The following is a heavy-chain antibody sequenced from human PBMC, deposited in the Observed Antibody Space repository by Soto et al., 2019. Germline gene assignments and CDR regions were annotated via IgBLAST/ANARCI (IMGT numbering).Heavy chain of an antibody. D-gene: IGHD5-12*01. CDR2: IYYSGST. J-gene: IGHJ6*03. Sequence: SETLSLTCTVSGGSISSGGYYWSWIRQHPGKGLEWIGYIYYSGSTYYNPSLKSRVTISVDTSKNQFSLQLSSVTAADTAVYYCARGGGATILYSYMDVWGKGTTVTVSS. CDR1: GGSISSGGYY. V-gene: IGHV4-31*03. CDR3: ARGGGATILYSYMDV.